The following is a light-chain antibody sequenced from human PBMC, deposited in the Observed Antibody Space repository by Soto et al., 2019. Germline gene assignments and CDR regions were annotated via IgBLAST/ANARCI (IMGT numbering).Light chain of an antibody. CDR2: DAS. CDR1: QNINKW. J-gene: IGKJ1*01. V-gene: IGKV1-5*01. Sequence: DNQMTQSPSTLSAFFGDRVTITCRASQNINKWLAWYHQKPGKAPKLLIYDASSLESGVPSRFSGSVYGTEFNLTISSLQTDDFATYYCQQYNSYSWTFGQGTKVDI. CDR3: QQYNSYSWT.